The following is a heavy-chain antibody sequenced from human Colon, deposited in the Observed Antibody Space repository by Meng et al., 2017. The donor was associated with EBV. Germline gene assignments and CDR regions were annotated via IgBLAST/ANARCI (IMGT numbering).Heavy chain of an antibody. Sequence: EPGQGLGKPPDALSLTCPVSGGSISSNGYYWDWVRQHPGKGLEWIGASYHSGSTSYNPSLQSRVTMFVDTSKNQFSLMLTSVTATDTAVYYCARRRGGSGRDCWGQGTLVTVSS. CDR3: ARRRGGSGRDC. CDR1: GGSISSNGYY. V-gene: IGHV4-39*01. J-gene: IGHJ4*02. D-gene: IGHD3-10*01. CDR2: SYHSGST.